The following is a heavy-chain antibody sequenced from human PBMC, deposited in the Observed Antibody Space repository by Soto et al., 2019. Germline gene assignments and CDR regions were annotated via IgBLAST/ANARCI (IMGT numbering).Heavy chain of an antibody. CDR2: IYYSGST. Sequence: SETLVLTCTVSGGSISSYLWSWIRQPPWKGLEWIGYIYYSGSTNYNPSLKSRVTISVDTYKNQLSLKLSSVTAAETAVYYCARVDSSSWPFDYWGQRTLVSVSS. CDR1: GGSISSYL. V-gene: IGHV4-59*01. D-gene: IGHD6-13*01. J-gene: IGHJ4*02. CDR3: ARVDSSSWPFDY.